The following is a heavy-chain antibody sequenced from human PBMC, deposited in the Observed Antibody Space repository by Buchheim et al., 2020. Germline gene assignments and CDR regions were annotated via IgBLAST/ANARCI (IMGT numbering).Heavy chain of an antibody. CDR1: GFTFSSYA. J-gene: IGHJ6*02. Sequence: EVQLLESGGGLVQPGGSLRLSCAASGFTFSSYAMRWVRQAPGKGLEWVSAISGSGGSTYYADSVKGRFTISRDNSKNTLYLQMNSLRAEDTAVYYCAKGKYYGSGSYYNDHYGMDVWGQGTT. CDR3: AKGKYYGSGSYYNDHYGMDV. CDR2: ISGSGGST. D-gene: IGHD3-10*01. V-gene: IGHV3-23*01.